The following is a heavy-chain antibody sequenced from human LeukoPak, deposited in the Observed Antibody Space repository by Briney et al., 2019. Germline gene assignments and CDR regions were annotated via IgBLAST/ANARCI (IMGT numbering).Heavy chain of an antibody. CDR1: GYTFTSYG. V-gene: IGHV1-18*01. CDR3: ARERDYYDSSGYYDY. CDR2: ISAYNGNT. D-gene: IGHD3-22*01. Sequence: ASVKVPCKASGYTFTSYGISWVRQAPGQGLEWMGWISAYNGNTNYAQKLQGRVTMTTDTSTSTAYMELRSLRSDDTAVYYCARERDYYDSSGYYDYWGQGTLVTVSS. J-gene: IGHJ4*02.